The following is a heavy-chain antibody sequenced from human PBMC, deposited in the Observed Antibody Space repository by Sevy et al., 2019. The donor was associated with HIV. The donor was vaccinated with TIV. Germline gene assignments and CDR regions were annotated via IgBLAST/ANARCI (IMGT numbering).Heavy chain of an antibody. V-gene: IGHV1-2*02. Sequence: ASVKVSCKASGYTFTGYYLHWVRQAPGQGLEWMGWINPNSGSTNYAQKFQGRVAMTRDTSIDKAYMDLSSLKSDDTAVYYCARDSGGYSSPINVWGNGTTVTVSS. J-gene: IGHJ6*04. CDR1: GYTFTGYY. CDR2: INPNSGST. D-gene: IGHD6-13*01. CDR3: ARDSGGYSSPINV.